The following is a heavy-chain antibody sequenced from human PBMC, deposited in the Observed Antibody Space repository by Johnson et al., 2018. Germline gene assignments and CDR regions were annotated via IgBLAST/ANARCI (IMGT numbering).Heavy chain of an antibody. CDR3: ARPKGATMGYDAFDI. V-gene: IGHV5-51*01. CDR1: GYSFTSYW. Sequence: EVQLVESGAEVKKPGESLKISCKGSGYSFTSYWIGGVRQMPGKGLEWMGIIYPGDSDTRYSPSFPGQVTISADKSISTAYLQWSSLKASETAMYYCARPKGATMGYDAFDIWGQGTMVTVSS. D-gene: IGHD5-12*01. J-gene: IGHJ3*02. CDR2: IYPGDSDT.